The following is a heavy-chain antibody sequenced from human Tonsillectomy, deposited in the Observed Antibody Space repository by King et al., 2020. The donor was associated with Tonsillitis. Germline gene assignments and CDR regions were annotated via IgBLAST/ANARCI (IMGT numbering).Heavy chain of an antibody. J-gene: IGHJ6*02. CDR3: ARDLRKVAGHQNSYGFDV. V-gene: IGHV3-30*03. CDR1: GFILRAFG. Sequence: VQLVESGGGVVQPGRSLRLSCAASGFILRAFGLHWVRQAPGKGLEWVAVMSYDGSMTYYADAVQGRFTISRDNSKNTLSLQMNSLRAEDTAVYYCARDLRKVAGHQNSYGFDVWGQGTTVTVSS. D-gene: IGHD6-19*01. CDR2: MSYDGSMT.